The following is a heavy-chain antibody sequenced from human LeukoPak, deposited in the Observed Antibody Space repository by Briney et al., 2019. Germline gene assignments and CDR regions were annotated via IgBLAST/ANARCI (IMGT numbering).Heavy chain of an antibody. CDR3: AKEGARDSDSSGYLFDY. CDR2: IYHSGST. J-gene: IGHJ4*02. Sequence: SETLSLTCTVSGYSISSGYYWGWIRQPPGKGLEWIGSIYHSGSTYYNPSLKSRVTISIDTSKNQFSLKLTSVTAADTAVYYCAKEGARDSDSSGYLFDYWGQGTLVTVSS. D-gene: IGHD3-22*01. CDR1: GYSISSGYY. V-gene: IGHV4-38-2*02.